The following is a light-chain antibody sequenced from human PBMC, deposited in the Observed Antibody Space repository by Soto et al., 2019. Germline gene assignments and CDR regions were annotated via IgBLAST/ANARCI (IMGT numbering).Light chain of an antibody. Sequence: EIVLTQSPGTLSLSPGERATLSCRASQSVGSSYLAWYQQKPGQAPRLLIYGASSRATGIPDRFSSSGSGTDLTLTISKLVPEDFAVYYCQQYGSSPSYTFGQGTKLEIK. V-gene: IGKV3-20*01. J-gene: IGKJ2*01. CDR2: GAS. CDR1: QSVGSSY. CDR3: QQYGSSPSYT.